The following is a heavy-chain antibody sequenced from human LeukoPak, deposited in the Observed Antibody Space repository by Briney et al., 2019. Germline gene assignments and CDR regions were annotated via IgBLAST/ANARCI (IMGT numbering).Heavy chain of an antibody. J-gene: IGHJ5*02. Sequence: SETLSLTCTVSGGSISSYYWSWIRQPPGKGLEWIGYIYYSGSTNCNPSLKSRVTISVDTSKNQFSLKLSSVTAADTAVYYCARGVVASGFDPWGQGTLVTVSS. CDR1: GGSISSYY. CDR2: IYYSGST. CDR3: ARGVVASGFDP. D-gene: IGHD2-15*01. V-gene: IGHV4-59*01.